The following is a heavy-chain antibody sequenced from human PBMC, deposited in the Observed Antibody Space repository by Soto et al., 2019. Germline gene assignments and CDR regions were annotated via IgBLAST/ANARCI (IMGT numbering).Heavy chain of an antibody. CDR1: GYTFTSYG. V-gene: IGHV1-18*01. CDR2: ISAYNGNT. CDR3: ARPYYDILTGYLGLDY. J-gene: IGHJ4*02. Sequence: GASVKVSCKASGYTFTSYGISWVRQAPGQGLEWMGWISAYNGNTNYAQKLQGRVTMTTDTSTSTAYMELRSLGSDDTAVYYCARPYYDILTGYLGLDYWGLGTLVTVSS. D-gene: IGHD3-9*01.